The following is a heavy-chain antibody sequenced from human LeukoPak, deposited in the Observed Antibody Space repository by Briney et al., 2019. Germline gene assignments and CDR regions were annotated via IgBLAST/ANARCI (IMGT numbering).Heavy chain of an antibody. CDR1: GYTLTELF. V-gene: IGHV1-24*01. D-gene: IGHD3-10*01. CDR2: FDPEDGET. J-gene: IGHJ6*04. CDR3: ATDLTMVRGTYGMDV. Sequence: ASVKVSCKVSGYTLTELFMHWVRQAPGKGLEWMRGFDPEDGETIYAQKFQGRVTMTEDTSTDTAYMELSSLRSEDTAVYYCATDLTMVRGTYGMDVWGKGTTVTVSS.